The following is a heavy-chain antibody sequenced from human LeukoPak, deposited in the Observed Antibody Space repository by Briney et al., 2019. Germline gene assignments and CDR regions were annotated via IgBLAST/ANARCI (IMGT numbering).Heavy chain of an antibody. D-gene: IGHD4-17*01. V-gene: IGHV3-21*01. Sequence: GESLRLSCADSGVTFSSYSINWVRQAPGEGREWVSSSSSASTYTSYSDSVKGRFTISRDNSKNTLHLQMSSLRPEDTAVYFCVKRGRTSDYAYDYWGQGSLVTVSS. CDR1: GVTFSSYS. J-gene: IGHJ4*02. CDR3: VKRGRTSDYAYDY. CDR2: SSSASTYT.